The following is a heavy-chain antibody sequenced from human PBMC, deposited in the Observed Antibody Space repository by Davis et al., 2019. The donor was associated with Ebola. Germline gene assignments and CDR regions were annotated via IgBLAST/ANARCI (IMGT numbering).Heavy chain of an antibody. Sequence: PGGSLRLSCTVSGYSISSGYYWGWIRQPPGKGLEWIGSIYHSGSTYYNPSLKSRVTISVDTSRNQFSLKLSSVTAADTAVYYCARDSGMDVWGKGTTVTVSS. CDR2: IYHSGST. CDR3: ARDSGMDV. V-gene: IGHV4-38-2*02. CDR1: GYSISSGYY. J-gene: IGHJ6*04.